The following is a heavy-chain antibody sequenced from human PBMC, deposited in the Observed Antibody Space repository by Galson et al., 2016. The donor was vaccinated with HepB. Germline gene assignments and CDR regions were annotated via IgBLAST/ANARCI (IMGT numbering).Heavy chain of an antibody. J-gene: IGHJ3*01. CDR2: INPSDYI. CDR3: ARDSLINQDDVFDV. Sequence: SLRLSCAASGLNLRDFSMSWLRRAPGKGLDWVSNINPSDYIRYVDSVKGRFTISRDDSKNTLYLQMNSLRAEDTAVYFCARDSLINQDDVFDVWGQGTRVTVSS. V-gene: IGHV3-69-1*01. D-gene: IGHD5-24*01. CDR1: GLNLRDFS.